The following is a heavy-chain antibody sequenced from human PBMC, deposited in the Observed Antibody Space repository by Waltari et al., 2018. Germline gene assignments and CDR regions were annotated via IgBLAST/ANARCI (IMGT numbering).Heavy chain of an antibody. CDR2: FYHSGST. CDR3: ARLPSSGGYGGGDY. J-gene: IGHJ4*02. V-gene: IGHV4-4*02. D-gene: IGHD6-19*01. CDR1: GGSISSSNW. Sequence: QVQLQESGPGLVKPSGTLSLTCAVSGGSISSSNWWSWVRQPPGKGLEWIGEFYHSGSTNYNPSLKGRVTISVDKSKNQFSLKLSSVTAADTAVYYCARLPSSGGYGGGDYWGQGTLVTVSS.